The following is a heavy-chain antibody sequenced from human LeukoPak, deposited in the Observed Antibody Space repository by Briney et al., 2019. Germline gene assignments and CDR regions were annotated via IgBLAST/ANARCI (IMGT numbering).Heavy chain of an antibody. CDR2: ISSSSSYK. D-gene: IGHD1-1*01. V-gene: IGHV3-21*01. J-gene: IGHJ4*02. CDR1: GFTFSSYS. Sequence: GGSLRLSCAASGFTFSSYSMNWVRQAPGKGLEWVSSISSSSSYKYYTDSVKGRFTISRDNAKNSLYLQMNSLRAEDAAVYYCARSAAGTYYWGQGTLVTVSS. CDR3: ARSAAGTYY.